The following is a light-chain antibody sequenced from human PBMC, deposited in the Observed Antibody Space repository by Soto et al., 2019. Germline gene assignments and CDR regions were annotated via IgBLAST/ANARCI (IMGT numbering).Light chain of an antibody. Sequence: VLTQSPATLSVSPGERVTLSCRASQSVSSLLAWYQQKPGQAPRLLIYSTSTRATCIPARFSGSGSGTEFTLTTSSLQSADFAIYYCQQYHYWPYTFGQGTNLEIK. CDR2: STS. CDR1: QSVSSL. J-gene: IGKJ2*01. CDR3: QQYHYWPYT. V-gene: IGKV3-15*01.